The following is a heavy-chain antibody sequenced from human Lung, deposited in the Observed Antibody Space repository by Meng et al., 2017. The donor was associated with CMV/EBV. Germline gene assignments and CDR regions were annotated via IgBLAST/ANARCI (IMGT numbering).Heavy chain of an antibody. D-gene: IGHD6-13*01. J-gene: IGHJ5*02. CDR2: IDFTGRT. Sequence: SRGSISSGTYYWTWLRPPPGKGLEWIGYIDFTGRTYYSPSLRSRLTMSIETSRDEFSLKLSSVTAADSAVYFCAASIPAAGYGWFDPWGQGTLVTVSS. V-gene: IGHV4-31*02. CDR1: RGSISSGTYY. CDR3: AASIPAAGYGWFDP.